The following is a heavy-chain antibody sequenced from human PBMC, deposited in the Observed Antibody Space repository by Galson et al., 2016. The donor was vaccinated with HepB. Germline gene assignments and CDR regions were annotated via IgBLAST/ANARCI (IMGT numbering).Heavy chain of an antibody. J-gene: IGHJ6*02. V-gene: IGHV1-46*01. D-gene: IGHD3-9*01. CDR2: INPDGGST. Sequence: SCKASGYTFRSYYIHWVRQAPGLGLEWMAMINPDGGSTAYAQKFQGRVTVTKDSSTTTVFMKLSSLRSDDTAVYYCARSFDRGRYGMDVWGHGTAITVSS. CDR1: GYTFRSYY. CDR3: ARSFDRGRYGMDV.